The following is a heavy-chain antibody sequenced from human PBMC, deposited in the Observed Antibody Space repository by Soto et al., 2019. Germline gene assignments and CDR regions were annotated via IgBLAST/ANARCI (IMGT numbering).Heavy chain of an antibody. Sequence: PGGSLRPSCAASGFTFSSYAMHWVRQAPGKGLEWVAVITCDGSNKDYADSVKGRFTISRDNSKNTLYLQMNSLRAEDTAVYYCAKDRETYYYYYMDVWGKGTTVTVSS. J-gene: IGHJ6*03. CDR2: ITCDGSNK. CDR3: AKDRETYYYYYMDV. CDR1: GFTFSSYA. V-gene: IGHV3-30*18. D-gene: IGHD1-26*01.